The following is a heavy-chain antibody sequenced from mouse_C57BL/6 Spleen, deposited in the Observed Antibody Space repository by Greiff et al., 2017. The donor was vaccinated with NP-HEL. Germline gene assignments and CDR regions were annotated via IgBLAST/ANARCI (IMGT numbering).Heavy chain of an antibody. CDR1: GFSLTSYG. Sequence: VMLVESGPGLVQPSQSLSITCTVSGFSLTSYGVHWVRQSPGKGLEWLGVIWSGGSTDYNAAFISRLSISKDNSKSQVFFKMNSLQADDTAIYYCARGGSSSPWFAYWGQGTLVTVSA. D-gene: IGHD1-1*01. J-gene: IGHJ3*01. CDR3: ARGGSSSPWFAY. CDR2: IWSGGST. V-gene: IGHV2-2*01.